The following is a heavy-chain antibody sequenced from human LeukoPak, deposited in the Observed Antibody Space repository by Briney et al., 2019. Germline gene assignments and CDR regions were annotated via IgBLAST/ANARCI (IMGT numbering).Heavy chain of an antibody. J-gene: IGHJ4*02. D-gene: IGHD1-26*01. CDR2: IKSKTDGGTT. CDR3: TTDFSGSYYATEY. CDR1: GFTFSNAW. V-gene: IGHV3-15*01. Sequence: GGSLRLTCAASGFTFSNAWMSWVRQAPGKGLEWVGRIKSKTDGGTTDYDAAVKGRFTISRDDSKNTLYLQMNSLKTEDTAVYYCTTDFSGSYYATEYWGQGTLVTVSS.